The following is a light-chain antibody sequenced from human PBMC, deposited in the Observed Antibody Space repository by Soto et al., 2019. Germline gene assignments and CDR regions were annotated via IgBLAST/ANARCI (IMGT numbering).Light chain of an antibody. Sequence: QSVLTQPPSASGSPGQSVTISCTGTSSDVGGYNYVSWYQQHPGKAPKLMIYEVSTRPSGVPDRFSGSKSGNTASLTVSGLQAEDEADYYCSSYAGSNNYVFGTGTKATVL. CDR1: SSDVGGYNY. V-gene: IGLV2-8*01. J-gene: IGLJ1*01. CDR3: SSYAGSNNYV. CDR2: EVS.